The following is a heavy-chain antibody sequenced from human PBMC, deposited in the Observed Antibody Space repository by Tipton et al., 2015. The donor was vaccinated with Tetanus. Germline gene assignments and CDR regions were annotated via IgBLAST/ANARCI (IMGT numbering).Heavy chain of an antibody. CDR1: GGSMGSDS. CDR2: FSNSGTG. D-gene: IGHD3-3*01. CDR3: ARDNMGSLEC. Sequence: TLSLTCSVSGGSMGSDSWGWIRQPPGKGLEWIGYFSNSGTGNYNPSLKSRVSLSVDMSKGQVSLKLSSVSTADTAVYYCARDNMGSLECWGQGILVTVSS. V-gene: IGHV4-59*01. J-gene: IGHJ4*02.